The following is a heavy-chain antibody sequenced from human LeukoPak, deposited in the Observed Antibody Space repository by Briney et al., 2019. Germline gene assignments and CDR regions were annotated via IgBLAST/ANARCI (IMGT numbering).Heavy chain of an antibody. J-gene: IGHJ3*02. D-gene: IGHD4-23*01. CDR3: VRVPTMVVTDDAFDI. V-gene: IGHV1-69*05. CDR2: IIPIFGTA. Sequence: GASVKVSCKASGGTFSSYAISWVRQAPGQGLEWMGRIIPIFGTANYAQKFQGRVTITTDESTSTAYMELSSLRSEDTAVYYCVRVPTMVVTDDAFDIWGQGTMVTVSS. CDR1: GGTFSSYA.